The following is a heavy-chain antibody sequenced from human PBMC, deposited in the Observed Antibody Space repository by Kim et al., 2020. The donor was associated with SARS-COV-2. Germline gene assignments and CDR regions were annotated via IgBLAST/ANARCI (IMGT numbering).Heavy chain of an antibody. D-gene: IGHD5-12*01. J-gene: IGHJ3*02. CDR2: ISSSGTTK. CDR1: GFTFSSYE. CDR3: ARYSGYDGGLDAFDI. Sequence: GGSLRLSCAASGFTFSSYEMNWVRQAPGKAPEWASYISSSGTTKYYADSVKGRFTISRDNAKNSLYLQMNSLRVEDTAVYYCARYSGYDGGLDAFDIWGQGTLVTVSS. V-gene: IGHV3-48*03.